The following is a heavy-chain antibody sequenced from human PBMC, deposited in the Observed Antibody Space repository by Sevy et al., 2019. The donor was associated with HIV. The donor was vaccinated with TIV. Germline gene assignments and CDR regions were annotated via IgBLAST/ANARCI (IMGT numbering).Heavy chain of an antibody. CDR1: GGSISSYY. CDR3: ARAGVGGYCSGGSCYPSRFDP. J-gene: IGHJ5*02. Sequence: SETLSLTCTVSGGSISSYYWSWIRQPPGKGLGGIGYTIYSGSTTYNPSPKSQVTISVDTSKNQFSLKLSSVTTADTAVYYCARAGVGGYCSGGSCYPSRFDPWGQGTLVTVSS. CDR2: TIYSGST. D-gene: IGHD2-15*01. V-gene: IGHV4-59*13.